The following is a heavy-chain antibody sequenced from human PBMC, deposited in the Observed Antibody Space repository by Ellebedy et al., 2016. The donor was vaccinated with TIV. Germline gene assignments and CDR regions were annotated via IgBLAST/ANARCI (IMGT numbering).Heavy chain of an antibody. J-gene: IGHJ5*02. D-gene: IGHD3-3*01. V-gene: IGHV5-51*01. Sequence: GESMKISCKGSGYSFTSYWIGWVRQMPGKGLEWMGIIYPGDSDTRSSPSFQGQVTIAADKSISTAYLQWSSLKASDTAMYYCAREYYDFWSGYRGGLGFDPWGQGTLVTVSS. CDR3: AREYYDFWSGYRGGLGFDP. CDR1: GYSFTSYW. CDR2: IYPGDSDT.